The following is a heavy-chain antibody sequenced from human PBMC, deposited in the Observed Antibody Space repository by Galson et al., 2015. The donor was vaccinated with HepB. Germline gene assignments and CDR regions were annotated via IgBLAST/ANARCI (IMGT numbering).Heavy chain of an antibody. CDR2: ISSSSSYI. J-gene: IGHJ4*02. D-gene: IGHD5-12*01. CDR3: ARARGYGFDY. CDR1: GFTFSSYS. V-gene: IGHV3-21*01. Sequence: SLRLSCAASGFTFSSYSMNWVRQAPGKGLEWVSPISSSSSYIYYADSVKGRFTISRDNAKNSLYLQMNSLRVEDTAVYYCARARGYGFDYWGQGTLVTVSS.